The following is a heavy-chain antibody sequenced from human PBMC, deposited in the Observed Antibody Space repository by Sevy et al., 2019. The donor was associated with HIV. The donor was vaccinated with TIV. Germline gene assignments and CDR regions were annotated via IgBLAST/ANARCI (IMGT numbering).Heavy chain of an antibody. D-gene: IGHD5-12*01. Sequence: GGSLRLSCAASGLTVSDNFMSWVRQAPGKGLEWVSVIYIGGTTYYADSVKGRFTISRDNSKNTLYLQMNSLRAEDTAVYYCARGKHVSGYSGSFDDWGQGTLVTVSS. CDR1: GLTVSDNF. V-gene: IGHV3-53*01. CDR2: IYIGGTT. J-gene: IGHJ4*02. CDR3: ARGKHVSGYSGSFDD.